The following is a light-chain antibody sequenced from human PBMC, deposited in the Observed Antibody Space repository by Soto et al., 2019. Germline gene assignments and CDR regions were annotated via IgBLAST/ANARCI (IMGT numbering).Light chain of an antibody. V-gene: IGKV1-5*03. Sequence: DIQMTQSPSTLSASVGDRVTITCRASQSFSTWLALYQQKPGKAPNLLIYKTSILESGVPSRFSGSGSGTEFTLTISSLQPDDFATYYCQQYNSNPLTFGGGTKVEIK. CDR2: KTS. CDR1: QSFSTW. CDR3: QQYNSNPLT. J-gene: IGKJ4*01.